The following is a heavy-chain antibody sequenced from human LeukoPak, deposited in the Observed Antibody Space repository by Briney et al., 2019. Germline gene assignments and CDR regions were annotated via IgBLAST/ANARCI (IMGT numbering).Heavy chain of an antibody. V-gene: IGHV3-48*03. CDR1: GFMFSRYG. CDR3: AELGITMIGGV. CDR2: ISSSGSTI. D-gene: IGHD3-10*02. Sequence: HPGGSLRLSCAASGFMFSRYGMHWVRQAPGKGLEWVSYISSSGSTIYYADSVKGRFTISRDNAKNSLYLQMNSLRAEDTAVYYCAELGITMIGGVWGKGTTVTISS. J-gene: IGHJ6*04.